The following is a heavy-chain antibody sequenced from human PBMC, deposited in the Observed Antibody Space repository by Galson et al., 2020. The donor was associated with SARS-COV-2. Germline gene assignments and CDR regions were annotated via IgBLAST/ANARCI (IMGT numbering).Heavy chain of an antibody. V-gene: IGHV3-30*04. Sequence: GGSLRLSCAASGFTFSSYAMHWVRQAPGKGLEWVAVISYDGSNKYYADSVKGRFTISRDNSKNTLYLQMNSLRAEDTAVYYCARPHSRSYLGYFDYWGQGTLVTVSS. D-gene: IGHD1-26*01. CDR2: ISYDGSNK. CDR3: ARPHSRSYLGYFDY. CDR1: GFTFSSYA. J-gene: IGHJ4*02.